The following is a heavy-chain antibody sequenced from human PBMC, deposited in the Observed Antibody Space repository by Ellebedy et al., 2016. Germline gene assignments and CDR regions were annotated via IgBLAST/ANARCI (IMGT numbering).Heavy chain of an antibody. J-gene: IGHJ4*02. V-gene: IGHV3-33*01. CDR1: GFTFRSYG. CDR3: ARDFGEYNSPDY. D-gene: IGHD3-10*01. Sequence: GESLKISCAASGFTFRSYGMHWVRQAPGKGLEWVAVIWYDGSNKYYAQSVKGRFTISRDNSKNTLYLQLNSLRAEDTAVYYCARDFGEYNSPDYWGQGTLVTVSS. CDR2: IWYDGSNK.